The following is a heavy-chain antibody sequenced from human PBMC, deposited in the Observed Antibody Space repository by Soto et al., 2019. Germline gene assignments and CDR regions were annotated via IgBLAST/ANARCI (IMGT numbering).Heavy chain of an antibody. J-gene: IGHJ4*02. CDR2: IDYTGGTT. D-gene: IGHD6-19*01. Sequence: GGSLRLSCAASGFTFSILAMGWVRQAPGKGLEWVSVIDYTGGTTYYTDSVKGRFIISRDNSKKILYLQMNSLRTEDTAIYYCAKDATRTSGWYYFNYWGRGALVTVSS. CDR1: GFTFSILA. V-gene: IGHV3-23*01. CDR3: AKDATRTSGWYYFNY.